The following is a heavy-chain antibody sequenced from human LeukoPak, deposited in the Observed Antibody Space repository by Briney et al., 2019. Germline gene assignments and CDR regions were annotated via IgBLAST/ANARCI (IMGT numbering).Heavy chain of an antibody. V-gene: IGHV3-48*03. CDR1: GFTFSSYE. D-gene: IGHD3-10*01. CDR3: SHYSGMDV. Sequence: GGSLRLSCAASGFTFSSYEMNWVRQAPGKGLEWVSYIGSSGSTIYYADSVKGRFTISRDNAKNSLYPQMNSLRAEDTAVYYCSHYSGMDVWGKGTTVTVSS. CDR2: IGSSGSTI. J-gene: IGHJ6*04.